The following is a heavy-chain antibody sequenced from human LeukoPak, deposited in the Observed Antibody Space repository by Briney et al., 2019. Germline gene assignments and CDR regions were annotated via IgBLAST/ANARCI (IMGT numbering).Heavy chain of an antibody. CDR3: ARATWDPNYYYYMDV. J-gene: IGHJ6*03. D-gene: IGHD1-26*01. V-gene: IGHV3-20*04. Sequence: GGSLRLSCAASGFTFDDYGMSWVRQAPGKGLEWVSGINWNGGNTGYADSVKGRFTISRDNAKNSLYLQMNSLRAEDTAVYYCARATWDPNYYYYMDVWGKGTTVTISS. CDR1: GFTFDDYG. CDR2: INWNGGNT.